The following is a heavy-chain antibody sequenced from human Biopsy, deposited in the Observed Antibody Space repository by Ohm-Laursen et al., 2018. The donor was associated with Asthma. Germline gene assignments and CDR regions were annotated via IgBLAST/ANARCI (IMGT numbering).Heavy chain of an antibody. CDR3: ARGVDKVTGLLDHFDS. D-gene: IGHD2-21*02. CDR2: VYYSGST. J-gene: IGHJ4*02. V-gene: IGHV4-59*01. Sequence: TLSLTCTVSGGSINNFYWSWIRQPPGKGLESIGHVYYSGSTNYNPSLKSRVTISIDASKNQFSLKLTSVTAADTAGYYCARGVDKVTGLLDHFDSWGQGTLVIVSS. CDR1: GGSINNFY.